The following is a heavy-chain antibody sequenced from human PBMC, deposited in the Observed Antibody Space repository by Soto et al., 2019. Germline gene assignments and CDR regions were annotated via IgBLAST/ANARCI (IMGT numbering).Heavy chain of an antibody. CDR1: GFTFSSYG. D-gene: IGHD6-19*01. CDR2: IWYDGSSK. CDR3: VREISGGWSFDY. Sequence: QVQLVESGGGVVQPGRSLRLSCAASGFTFSSYGMHGVRQAPGKGLEWVAVIWYDGSSKYYADSVKGRFTISRDNSKNTLYLQMNSLRAEDTAVYYCVREISGGWSFDYWGQGTLVTVSS. J-gene: IGHJ4*02. V-gene: IGHV3-33*01.